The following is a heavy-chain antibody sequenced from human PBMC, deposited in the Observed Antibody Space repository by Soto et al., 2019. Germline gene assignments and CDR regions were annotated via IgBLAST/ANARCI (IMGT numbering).Heavy chain of an antibody. J-gene: IGHJ4*02. D-gene: IGHD1-26*01. CDR2: ISYDGMNK. CDR3: ARDTDTSGSYRYYFDN. Sequence: QVQLVESGGGVVQPGGSLRLSCVASGFTFSTYSIHWVRQAPGRGLEWLTIISYDGMNKYYADSVKGRITISRDNSRNTVFLQMNSLRTEDTAVYYCARDTDTSGSYRYYFDNWCQGTLVTVSS. CDR1: GFTFSTYS. V-gene: IGHV3-30*14.